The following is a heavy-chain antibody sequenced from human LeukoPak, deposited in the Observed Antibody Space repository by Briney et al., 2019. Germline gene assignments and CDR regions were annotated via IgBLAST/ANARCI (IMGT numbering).Heavy chain of an antibody. Sequence: GGSLRLSCAASGFTFSSYSMNWVRQAPGKGLEWVSSISSSSSYIYYADSVKGRFTISRDNAKNSLYLQVNSLRAEDTAVYYCARDDILTGYPTPFDYWGQGTLVTVSS. D-gene: IGHD3-9*01. CDR1: GFTFSSYS. V-gene: IGHV3-21*01. CDR3: ARDDILTGYPTPFDY. J-gene: IGHJ4*02. CDR2: ISSSSSYI.